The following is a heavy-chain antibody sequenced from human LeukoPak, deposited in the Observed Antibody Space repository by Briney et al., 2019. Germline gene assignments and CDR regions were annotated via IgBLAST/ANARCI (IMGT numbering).Heavy chain of an antibody. CDR1: GGTFSSYG. V-gene: IGHV1-69*05. Sequence: ASVKVSCKASGGTFSSYGISWVRQAPGQGLEWMGGIIPIFGTANYAQKFQGRVTITTDESTSTAYMELSSLRSEDTAVYYCARNIGEYSSSPGAFDIWGQGTMVTVSS. CDR2: IIPIFGTA. J-gene: IGHJ3*02. D-gene: IGHD6-6*01. CDR3: ARNIGEYSSSPGAFDI.